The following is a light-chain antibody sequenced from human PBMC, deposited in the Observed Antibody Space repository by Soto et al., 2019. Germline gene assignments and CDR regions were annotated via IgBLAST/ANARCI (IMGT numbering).Light chain of an antibody. V-gene: IGKV1-33*01. Sequence: DIQMTQSPSSLSASVGDRVTITCQASQDISNYLNWYQQKPGKAPKLLIYDASNLETGVPSRFSGSGPGTDFTFTISSLQPEDIATYYSQQYDNLPITFGQGTRLAIK. J-gene: IGKJ5*01. CDR1: QDISNY. CDR3: QQYDNLPIT. CDR2: DAS.